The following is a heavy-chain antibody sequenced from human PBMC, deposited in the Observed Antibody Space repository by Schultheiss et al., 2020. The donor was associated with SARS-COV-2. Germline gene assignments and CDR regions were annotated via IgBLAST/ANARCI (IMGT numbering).Heavy chain of an antibody. V-gene: IGHV4-34*01. CDR1: GGSFSGYY. Sequence: SETLSLTCAVYGGSFSGYYWSWIRQPPGKGLEWIGYIYHSGSTYYNPSLKSRVTISVDTSKNQFSLKLSSVTAADTAVYYCARGVITMIPGRQGTYYFDYWGQGTLVTVSS. D-gene: IGHD3-22*01. CDR3: ARGVITMIPGRQGTYYFDY. CDR2: IYHSGST. J-gene: IGHJ4*02.